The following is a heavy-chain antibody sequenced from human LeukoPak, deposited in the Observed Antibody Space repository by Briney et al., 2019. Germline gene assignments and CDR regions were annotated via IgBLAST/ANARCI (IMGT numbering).Heavy chain of an antibody. D-gene: IGHD4-23*01. V-gene: IGHV1-2*02. Sequence: GASVKVSCKASGYTFTGYYMHWVRQAPGQGLEWMGWINPNSGGTNYAQKFQGRVTMTRDTSISTAYMELSRLRSDNTAVYYCARGLRGLTPGGNDYWGQGTLVTVSS. J-gene: IGHJ4*02. CDR2: INPNSGGT. CDR1: GYTFTGYY. CDR3: ARGLRGLTPGGNDY.